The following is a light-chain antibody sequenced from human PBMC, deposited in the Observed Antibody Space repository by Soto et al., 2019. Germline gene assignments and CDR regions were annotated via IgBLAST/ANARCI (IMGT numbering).Light chain of an antibody. CDR1: SSDVGSYNL. V-gene: IGLV2-23*02. CDR2: EVS. CDR3: CSYAGSSTFPYD. Sequence: SRLTQPACMSGSPGQSFTISCTGNSSDVGSYNLVSWYQQHPGKAPKLMIYEVSKRPSGVSNRFSGSKSGNTASLIISGLQAEDEADYYCCSYAGSSTFPYDFGTGTKVTVL. J-gene: IGLJ1*01.